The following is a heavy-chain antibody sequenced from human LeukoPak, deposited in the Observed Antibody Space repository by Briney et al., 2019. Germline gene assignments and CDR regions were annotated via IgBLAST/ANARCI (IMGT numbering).Heavy chain of an antibody. CDR2: ISYDGSNE. J-gene: IGHJ4*02. Sequence: GRSLRLSYAASGFTFSGYAMHWVRQAPGKGLEWVAVISYDGSNEYYADSVKGRFTISRDNSKNTLYLQMNSLSVEDTAVYYCARVGYYASGPFSYFDYWGQGTLVTVSS. CDR1: GFTFSGYA. V-gene: IGHV3-30-3*01. CDR3: ARVGYYASGPFSYFDY. D-gene: IGHD3-10*01.